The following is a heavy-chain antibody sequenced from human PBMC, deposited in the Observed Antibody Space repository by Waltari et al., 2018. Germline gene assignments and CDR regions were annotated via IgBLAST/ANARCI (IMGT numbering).Heavy chain of an antibody. J-gene: IGHJ4*02. CDR2: IHPNSGET. CDR1: GYTFTTYY. D-gene: IGHD1-7*01. CDR3: VRENWYYDY. V-gene: IGHV1-2*02. Sequence: QVRLVQSGAEVKKPGASVNLPCKTSGYTFTTYYVHWVQQAPGQGLQWMGWIHPNSGETNYAQNFQGRVTLTRDTSITTVYMELSGLTSDDTAVYYCVRENWYYDYWGQGTLVTVSS.